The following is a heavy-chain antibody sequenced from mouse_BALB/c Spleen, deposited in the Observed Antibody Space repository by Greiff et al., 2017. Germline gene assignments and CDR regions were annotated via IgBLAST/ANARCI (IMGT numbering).Heavy chain of an antibody. J-gene: IGHJ4*01. CDR2: IYPSDSYT. CDR1: GYTFTSYW. Sequence: VQLQQPGAELVRPGASVKLSCKASGYTFTSYWINWVKQRPGQGLEWIGNIYPSDSYTNYNQKFKDKATLTVDKSSSTAYMQLSRPTSEDSAVYDSTRKGYYAMGDWGQGPSATVSS. V-gene: IGHV1-69*02. CDR3: TRKGYYAMGD.